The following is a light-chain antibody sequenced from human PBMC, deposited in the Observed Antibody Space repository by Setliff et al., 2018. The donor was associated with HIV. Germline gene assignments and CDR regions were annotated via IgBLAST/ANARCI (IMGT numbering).Light chain of an antibody. Sequence: QSALTQPPSASGTPGQRVSISCSGSSSNIGSNYVYWYQQLPGTAPKLLIFRNDQRPSGVPDRFSGSRSGTSASLAIGGLRSEDEADYYCAAWDDSLSGVVFGGGTKVTVL. CDR1: SSNIGSNY. CDR2: RND. CDR3: AAWDDSLSGVV. J-gene: IGLJ2*01. V-gene: IGLV1-47*01.